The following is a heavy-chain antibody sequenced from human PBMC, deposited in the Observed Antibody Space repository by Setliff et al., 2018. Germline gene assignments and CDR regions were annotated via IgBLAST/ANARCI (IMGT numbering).Heavy chain of an antibody. D-gene: IGHD1-1*01. CDR2: IYHGGDT. Sequence: WIRQAPGKGLEWIGRIYHGGDTYYNASLKSRLTISVDTSKNQFSLKLRSVTAADTAVYYCARTGTYRYFDYWGQGALVTVS. J-gene: IGHJ4*02. V-gene: IGHV4-39*01. CDR3: ARTGTYRYFDY.